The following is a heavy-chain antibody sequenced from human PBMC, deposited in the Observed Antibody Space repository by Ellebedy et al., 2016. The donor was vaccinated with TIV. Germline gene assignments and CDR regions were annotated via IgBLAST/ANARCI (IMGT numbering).Heavy chain of an antibody. CDR1: GFTFSSYA. J-gene: IGHJ6*02. CDR2: ISYDGSNK. V-gene: IGHV3-30-3*01. Sequence: GGSLRLXXAASGFTFSSYAMHWVRQAPGKGLEWVAVISYDGSNKYYADSVKGRFTISRDNAKNSLYLQMNSLRAEDTAVYYCARDDYGDHYYYYYGMDVWGQGTTVTVSS. CDR3: ARDDYGDHYYYYYGMDV. D-gene: IGHD4-17*01.